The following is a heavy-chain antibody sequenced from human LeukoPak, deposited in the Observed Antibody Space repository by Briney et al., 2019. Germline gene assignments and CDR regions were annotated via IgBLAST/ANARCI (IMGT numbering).Heavy chain of an antibody. J-gene: IGHJ6*02. CDR3: AREEYSGYVFYYYYGMDV. Sequence: SVKVSCKASGGTFSSYAISWVRQAPGQGLEWMGGIIPILGIANYAQKFQGRVTITADKSTSTAYMELSSLRSEDTAVYYCAREEYSGYVFYYYYGMDVWGQGTTVTVSS. CDR1: GGTFSSYA. D-gene: IGHD5-12*01. CDR2: IIPILGIA. V-gene: IGHV1-69*04.